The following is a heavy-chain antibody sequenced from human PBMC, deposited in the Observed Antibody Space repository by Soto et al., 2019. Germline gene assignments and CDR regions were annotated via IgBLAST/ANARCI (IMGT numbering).Heavy chain of an antibody. V-gene: IGHV3-48*01. CDR3: ARGPISNDHYFDF. CDR1: GFTFSSYS. Sequence: LRLSCAASGFTFSSYSMNWVRQAPGKGLEWVSYISSSSSTIYYADSVKGRFTISRDNAKNSLYLQMNSLRAEDTALYHCARGPISNDHYFDFWGQGAQVTVSS. J-gene: IGHJ4*02. CDR2: ISSSSSTI. D-gene: IGHD2-21*01.